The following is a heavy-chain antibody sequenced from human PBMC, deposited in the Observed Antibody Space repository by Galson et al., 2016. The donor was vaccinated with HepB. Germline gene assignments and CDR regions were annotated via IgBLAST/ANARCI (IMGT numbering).Heavy chain of an antibody. CDR3: AGSGPTYGLYYLDY. D-gene: IGHD3-10*01. CDR2: IIPIFGTA. CDR1: GGTFSSYS. V-gene: IGHV1-69*13. J-gene: IGHJ4*02. Sequence: SVKVSCKASGGTFSSYSTSWLRQAPGQGLEWMGGIIPIFGTANYAQKFQGRVTITADESTNTAYMELSSLRSEDTAIYFCAGSGPTYGLYYLDYWGQGTLVTVSS.